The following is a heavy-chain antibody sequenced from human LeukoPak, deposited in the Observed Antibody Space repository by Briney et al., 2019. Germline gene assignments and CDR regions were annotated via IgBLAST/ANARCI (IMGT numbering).Heavy chain of an antibody. CDR2: IYSGGST. Sequence: GGSLRLSCAASGFTFSSYAMHWVRQAPGKGLEWVSVIYSGGSTYYADSVKGRFTISRDNSKNTLYLQMNSLRAEDTAVYYCASGNDAFDIWGQGTMVTVSS. D-gene: IGHD4-23*01. V-gene: IGHV3-53*01. CDR3: ASGNDAFDI. J-gene: IGHJ3*02. CDR1: GFTFSSYA.